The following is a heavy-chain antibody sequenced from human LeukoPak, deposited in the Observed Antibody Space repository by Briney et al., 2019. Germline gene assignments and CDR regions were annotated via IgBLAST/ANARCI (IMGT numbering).Heavy chain of an antibody. CDR2: IYYSGST. J-gene: IGHJ4*02. D-gene: IGHD3-22*01. CDR3: ASGDGYYYSSY. Sequence: SETLSLTCTVSGGSISSYYWSWIRQPPGKGLEWIGYIYYSGSTNYNPSLKSRVTISVDTSKNQFSLKLSSVTAADTAVYYCASGDGYYYSSYWGQGTLVTVSS. CDR1: GGSISSYY. V-gene: IGHV4-59*01.